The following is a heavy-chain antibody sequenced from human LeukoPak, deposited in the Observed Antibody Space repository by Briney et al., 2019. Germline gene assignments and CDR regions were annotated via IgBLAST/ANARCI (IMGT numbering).Heavy chain of an antibody. V-gene: IGHV1-69*13. J-gene: IGHJ6*02. Sequence: SVKVSCKASGGTFSSYAISWVRQAPGQGLEWMGGIIPIFGTANYAQKFQGRVTITADESTSTAYMELSSLRSEDTAVYYCARDPPPTPSYYYGMDVWGQGTTVTVSS. CDR2: IIPIFGTA. CDR3: ARDPPPTPSYYYGMDV. CDR1: GGTFSSYA.